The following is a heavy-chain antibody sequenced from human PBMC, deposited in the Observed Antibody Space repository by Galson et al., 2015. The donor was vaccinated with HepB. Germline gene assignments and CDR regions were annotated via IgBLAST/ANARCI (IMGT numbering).Heavy chain of an antibody. D-gene: IGHD1-26*01. J-gene: IGHJ4*02. Sequence: SVKVSCKASGGTFSSYAISWVRQAPGQGLEWMGGIIPILGIANYAQKFQGRVTITADKSTSTAYMELSSLRSEDTAVYYCARDGGIVGATGGYYFDYWGQGTLVTVSS. CDR2: IIPILGIA. V-gene: IGHV1-69*10. CDR1: GGTFSSYA. CDR3: ARDGGIVGATGGYYFDY.